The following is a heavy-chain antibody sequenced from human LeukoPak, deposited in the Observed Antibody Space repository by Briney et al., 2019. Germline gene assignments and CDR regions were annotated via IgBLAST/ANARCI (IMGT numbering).Heavy chain of an antibody. CDR3: ARGLGRAVDAFDI. CDR2: IYYSGST. J-gene: IGHJ3*02. D-gene: IGHD7-27*01. V-gene: IGHV4-39*07. CDR1: GGSISSSSYY. Sequence: SETLSLTCTVSGGSISSSSYYWGWIRQPPGKGLEWIGYIYYSGSTYYNPSLKSRVTMSVDSSKNQFSLKLSSVTAADTAVYYCARGLGRAVDAFDIWGQGTMVTVSS.